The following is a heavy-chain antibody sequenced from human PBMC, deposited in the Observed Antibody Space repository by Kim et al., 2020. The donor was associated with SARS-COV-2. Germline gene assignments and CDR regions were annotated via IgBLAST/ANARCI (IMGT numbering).Heavy chain of an antibody. CDR3: AREGWYDILTGSHDAFDI. J-gene: IGHJ3*02. Sequence: KGRFTISRDNAKNSLDLQMNSLRAEDTAVYYCAREGWYDILTGSHDAFDIWGQGTMVTVSS. V-gene: IGHV3-11*05. D-gene: IGHD3-9*01.